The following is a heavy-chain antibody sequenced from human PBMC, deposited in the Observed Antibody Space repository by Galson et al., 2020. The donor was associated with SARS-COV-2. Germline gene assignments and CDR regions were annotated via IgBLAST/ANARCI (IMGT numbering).Heavy chain of an antibody. CDR2: IYYSGST. D-gene: IGHD3-16*02. CDR3: ARLMPSGSYPYPYYYYYYYMDV. J-gene: IGHJ6*03. V-gene: IGHV4-31*03. CDR1: GGSISSGGYY. Sequence: SETLSLTCTVSGGSISSGGYYWSWIRQHPGKGLEWIGYIYYSGSTYYNPSLKSRVTISVDTSKNQFSLKLSSVTAADTAVYYCARLMPSGSYPYPYYYYYYYMDVWGKGTTVTVSS.